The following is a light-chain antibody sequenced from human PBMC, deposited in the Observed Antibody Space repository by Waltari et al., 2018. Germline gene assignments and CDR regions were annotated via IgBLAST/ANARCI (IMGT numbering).Light chain of an antibody. CDR2: SAS. Sequence: DIQMTQSPSSLSASVGNSITISCRASQSISTYLNWYQQKPGKAPKLLIFSASSLQSGVPSRFSGSGSGTDFTLTINSLQAEDFAVYYCQQSYTTPRTFGQGTRLEIK. CDR1: QSISTY. J-gene: IGKJ5*01. V-gene: IGKV1-39*01. CDR3: QQSYTTPRT.